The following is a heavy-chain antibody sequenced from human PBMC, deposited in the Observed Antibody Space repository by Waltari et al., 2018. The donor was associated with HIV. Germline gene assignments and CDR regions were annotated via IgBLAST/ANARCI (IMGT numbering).Heavy chain of an antibody. J-gene: IGHJ6*02. Sequence: EVQLVESGGGLVQPGGSLRLSCAASGFTFSSYWMSWVRQAPGKGVGWVANRKQDGSEKYYVDSVKGRFTISRDNAKNSLYLQMNSLRAEDTAVYYCARITIFGVVNDYGMDVWGQGTTVTVSS. V-gene: IGHV3-7*01. CDR3: ARITIFGVVNDYGMDV. CDR1: GFTFSSYW. D-gene: IGHD3-3*01. CDR2: RKQDGSEK.